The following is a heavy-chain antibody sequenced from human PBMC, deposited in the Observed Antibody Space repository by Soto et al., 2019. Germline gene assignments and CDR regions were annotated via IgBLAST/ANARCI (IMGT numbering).Heavy chain of an antibody. D-gene: IGHD3-22*01. V-gene: IGHV1-58*01. CDR3: AATYYYDRSGYYSLDY. CDR1: GFTFSSSA. Sequence: GASVKVSCKASGFTFSSSAVQWVRQARGQRLEWIGWIVVGSGNTYYAQRFQERVTITRDMSTSTAYMELSSLTSEDTAVYYCAATYYYDRSGYYSLDYWGQGTLVTVSS. J-gene: IGHJ4*02. CDR2: IVVGSGNT.